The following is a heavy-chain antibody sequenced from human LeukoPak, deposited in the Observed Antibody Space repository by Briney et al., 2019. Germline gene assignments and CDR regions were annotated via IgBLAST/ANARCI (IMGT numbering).Heavy chain of an antibody. CDR3: ARDDCSGGTCYGYFQH. V-gene: IGHV3-48*04. CDR2: IGGSGSTI. CDR1: GFTFSSYT. D-gene: IGHD2-15*01. J-gene: IGHJ1*01. Sequence: GGSLRLSCAASGFTFSSYTMNWVRQAPGKGLEWISSIGGSGSTIYYAGSVKGRFTTSRDNAKNSLYLQMNSLRAEDTAVYYCARDDCSGGTCYGYFQHWGQGTLVTVSS.